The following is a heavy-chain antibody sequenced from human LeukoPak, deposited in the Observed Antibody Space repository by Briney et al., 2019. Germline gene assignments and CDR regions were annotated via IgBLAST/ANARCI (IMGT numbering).Heavy chain of an antibody. CDR2: IYTSGST. CDR1: GGSISSYY. D-gene: IGHD3-10*01. Sequence: SETLSLTCTVSGGSISSYYWSWIRQPAGKGLEWIGRIYTSGSTNYNPSLKSRVTMSVDTSKNQFSLKLSSVTAADTAVYYCARERPGLRGAPPVVNWFDPWGQGTLVTVSS. J-gene: IGHJ5*02. CDR3: ARERPGLRGAPPVVNWFDP. V-gene: IGHV4-4*07.